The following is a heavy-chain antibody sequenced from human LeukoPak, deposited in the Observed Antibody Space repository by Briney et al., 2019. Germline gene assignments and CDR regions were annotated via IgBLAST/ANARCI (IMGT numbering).Heavy chain of an antibody. CDR3: ARFTRDDDGGYYLDY. V-gene: IGHV4-59*08. D-gene: IGHD4/OR15-4a*01. CDR2: VFHSGST. Sequence: SETLSLTCTVSGGSISSYWWSWVGQPPGKGMEWIGHVFHSGSTTYNASLQSRVTISVDTPKNQFSLNLKSVTAADTAVYFCARFTRDDDGGYYLDYWGQGTLVIVSS. CDR1: GGSISSYW. J-gene: IGHJ4*02.